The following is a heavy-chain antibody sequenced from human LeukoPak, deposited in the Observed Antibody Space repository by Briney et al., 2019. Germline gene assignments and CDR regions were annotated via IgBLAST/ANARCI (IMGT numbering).Heavy chain of an antibody. CDR2: MRSKAYGGTT. V-gene: IGHV3-49*03. J-gene: IGHJ4*02. CDR3: TRDLGDGYNYVWVK. Sequence: GGSLRLSCTASGVTFGDYAMSWIRQAPGKGLEWVGFMRSKAYGGTTEYAASVKGRFTISRDDSKTIAYLQMNSLKTEDTAVYYCTRDLGDGYNYVWVKWGQGTLVTVSS. CDR1: GVTFGDYA. D-gene: IGHD5-24*01.